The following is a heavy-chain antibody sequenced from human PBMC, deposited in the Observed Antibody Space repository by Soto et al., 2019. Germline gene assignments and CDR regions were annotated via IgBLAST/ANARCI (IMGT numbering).Heavy chain of an antibody. J-gene: IGHJ3*02. CDR2: IHSTGST. D-gene: IGHD4-17*01. Sequence: QVQLQQSGPGLVKPSQTLSLTCTVSGVSISSGDYYWTWIRQPPGKGLEWIGYIHSTGSTYYNPSLKSRVTISLDTSKNQFSLKLTSVSAADTAVYYCARHNSKQCGDYAGATFDIWGQGTTFTVSS. CDR3: ARHNSKQCGDYAGATFDI. V-gene: IGHV4-30-4*01. CDR1: GVSISSGDYY.